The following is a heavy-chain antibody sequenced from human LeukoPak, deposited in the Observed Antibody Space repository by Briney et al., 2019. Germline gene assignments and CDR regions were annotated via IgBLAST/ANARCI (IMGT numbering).Heavy chain of an antibody. V-gene: IGHV4-59*01. CDR1: GGSNSSYY. D-gene: IGHD3-22*01. CDR2: IYYSGST. J-gene: IGHJ4*02. CDR3: ARRTYFYDSSGYYFDY. Sequence: SETLSLXCTVSGGSNSSYYWSWIRPPPGKGLESIGYIYYSGSTNYNPSLKSRVTISVDTSKNQFSLKLSSVTAADTAVYYCARRTYFYDSSGYYFDYWGQGTLVTVSS.